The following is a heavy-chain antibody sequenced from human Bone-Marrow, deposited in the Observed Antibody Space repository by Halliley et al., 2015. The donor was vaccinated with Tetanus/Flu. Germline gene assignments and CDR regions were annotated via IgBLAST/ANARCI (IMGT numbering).Heavy chain of an antibody. V-gene: IGHV3-9*01. J-gene: IGHJ4*02. D-gene: IGHD3-22*01. CDR2: VSRNDGTT. CDR1: GFIFDDYA. CDR3: VKDASPEYYYDSSGRFGF. Sequence: SLRLSCAASGFIFDDYAMHWVRQAPGKGLEWVSGVSRNDGTTGYADSAKGRFTISRDNGKNSLYLQMNSLRPEDTALYYCVKDASPEYYYDSSGRFGFWGQGTLVTVSS.